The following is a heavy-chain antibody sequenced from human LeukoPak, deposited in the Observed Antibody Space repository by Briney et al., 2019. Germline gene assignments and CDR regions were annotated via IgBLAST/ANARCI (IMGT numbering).Heavy chain of an antibody. Sequence: PSETLSLTCAVYGGSFSGYYWSWIRQPPGKGLEWIGEINHSGSTNYNPSLKSRVTISVDTSKNQFSLKLSSVTAADTAVYYCARRHNVGFDYWAREPWSPSPQ. CDR2: INHSGST. V-gene: IGHV4-34*01. D-gene: IGHD1-14*01. J-gene: IGHJ4*02. CDR3: ARRHNVGFDY. CDR1: GGSFSGYY.